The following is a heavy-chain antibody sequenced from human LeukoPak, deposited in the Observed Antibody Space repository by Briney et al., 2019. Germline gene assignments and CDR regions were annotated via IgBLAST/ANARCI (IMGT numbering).Heavy chain of an antibody. CDR2: IYYSGST. CDR3: ARERRYCSSTSCYGFYYMDV. Sequence: PSETLSLTCTVSGGSIISYYWSWLRQPPGKGLEWIGYIYYSGSTNYSPSLKSRVTISVDTSKNQFSLKLSSVTAADTAVYYCARERRYCSSTSCYGFYYMDVWGKGTTVTVSS. J-gene: IGHJ6*03. CDR1: GGSIISYY. D-gene: IGHD2-2*01. V-gene: IGHV4-59*01.